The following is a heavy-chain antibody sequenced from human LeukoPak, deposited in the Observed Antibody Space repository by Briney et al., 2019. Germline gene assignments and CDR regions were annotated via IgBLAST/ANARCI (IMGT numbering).Heavy chain of an antibody. Sequence: GGSLRLSCAASGFTFDDYAMHWVRQVPGKGLEWVSGIGWSGGGAVYSDSVKGRFTISRDNAKNSLYLQMDSLRPEDTALYFCAKVDCSSVSCFRFFDSWGQGSLVTVSS. CDR1: GFTFDDYA. CDR2: IGWSGGGA. CDR3: AKVDCSSVSCFRFFDS. D-gene: IGHD2-15*01. J-gene: IGHJ4*02. V-gene: IGHV3-9*01.